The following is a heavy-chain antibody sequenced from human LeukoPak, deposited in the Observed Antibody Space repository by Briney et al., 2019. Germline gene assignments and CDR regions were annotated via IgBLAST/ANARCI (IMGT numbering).Heavy chain of an antibody. J-gene: IGHJ6*03. CDR1: GGSFSHYY. V-gene: IGHV4-34*01. CDR2: INDSGTI. D-gene: IGHD1-7*01. CDR3: ARRWNYGRNYYIDV. Sequence: SETLSLTCAVYGGSFSHYYWSWIRQSPGMGLEWIGEINDSGTINYNPSLMGRVTISLDKSKNQFSLRLSSATAADTAVYYCARRWNYGRNYYIDVWGKGATVGVSS.